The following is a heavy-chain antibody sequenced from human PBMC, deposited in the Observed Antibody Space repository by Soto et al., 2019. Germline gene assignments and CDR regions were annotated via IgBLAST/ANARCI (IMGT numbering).Heavy chain of an antibody. J-gene: IGHJ6*02. V-gene: IGHV1-2*04. CDR1: GYTFTGYY. Sequence: ASVKVSCKASGYTFTGYYMHWVRQAPGQGLEWMGWINPNSGGTNYAQKFQGWVTMTRDTSISTAYMELSRLRSDDTAVYYCSRDRIPLQYFDWLLYYYYGMDVWGQGTTVTVSS. CDR2: INPNSGGT. D-gene: IGHD3-9*01. CDR3: SRDRIPLQYFDWLLYYYYGMDV.